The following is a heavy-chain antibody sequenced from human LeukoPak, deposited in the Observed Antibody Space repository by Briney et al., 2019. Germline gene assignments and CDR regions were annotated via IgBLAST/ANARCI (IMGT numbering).Heavy chain of an antibody. CDR1: GGSFSGYY. Sequence: SETLSLTCAVYGGSFSGYYWSWIRQPPGKGLEWIGEINHSGSTYYNPSLKSRVTISVDTSKNQFSLKLSSVTAADTAVYYCARLYSSGWIIDYWGQGTLVTVSS. J-gene: IGHJ4*02. CDR3: ARLYSSGWIIDY. CDR2: INHSGST. V-gene: IGHV4-34*01. D-gene: IGHD6-19*01.